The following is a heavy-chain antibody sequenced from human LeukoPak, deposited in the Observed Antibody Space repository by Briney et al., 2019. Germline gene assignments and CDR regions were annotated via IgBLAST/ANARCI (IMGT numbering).Heavy chain of an antibody. Sequence: GGSLRLSCAASGFTFSNAWMSWVRQAPGKGLEWVGRIKSKTDGGTTDYAASVKGRFTISRDDSKNTLCLQMNSLKTEDTAVYYCTTALWYCSSTSCYYYFDYWGQGTLVTVSS. CDR1: GFTFSNAW. V-gene: IGHV3-15*01. D-gene: IGHD2-2*01. CDR3: TTALWYCSSTSCYYYFDY. J-gene: IGHJ4*02. CDR2: IKSKTDGGTT.